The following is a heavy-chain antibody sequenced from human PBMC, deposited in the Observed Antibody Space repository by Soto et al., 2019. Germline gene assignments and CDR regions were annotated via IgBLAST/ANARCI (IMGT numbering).Heavy chain of an antibody. CDR3: VRDRTNYYDY. Sequence: QVQLVESGGGVVQPGRSLRLSCAASGFTFRNYGMHWVRQAPGKGLEWVGVIYYDASNKYYAESVKGRFTISRDNSKNTVHLQMNSLRAEDTAVYYCVRDRTNYYDYGGQGTLVIVSS. V-gene: IGHV3-33*01. D-gene: IGHD3-22*01. CDR2: IYYDASNK. CDR1: GFTFRNYG. J-gene: IGHJ4*02.